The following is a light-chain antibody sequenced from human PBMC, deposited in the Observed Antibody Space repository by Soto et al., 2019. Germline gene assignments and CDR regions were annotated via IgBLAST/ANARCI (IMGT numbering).Light chain of an antibody. CDR1: SSNIGSNY. Sequence: QSVLTQPPSASGTPGQRVTISCSGSSSNIGSNYVSWYQQLPGTAPKLLIYDNNKRPSGIPDRFSGSKSGTSATLGITGLQTGDEADYYCGTWDSSLSAGVVFGGGTKLTVL. J-gene: IGLJ2*01. V-gene: IGLV1-51*01. CDR3: GTWDSSLSAGVV. CDR2: DNN.